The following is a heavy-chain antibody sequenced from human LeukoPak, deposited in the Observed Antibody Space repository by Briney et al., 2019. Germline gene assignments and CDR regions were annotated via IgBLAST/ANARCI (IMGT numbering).Heavy chain of an antibody. D-gene: IGHD6-19*01. CDR3: ATESSRPWLVHWFDP. CDR1: GGSISSHY. CDR2: IYYSGST. V-gene: IGHV4-59*11. J-gene: IGHJ5*02. Sequence: PSETLSLTCTVSGGSISSHYWSWIRQPPGKGLEWIGYIYYSGSTNYNPSLKSRVTISVDTSKNQFSLKLSSVTAADTAVYYCATESSRPWLVHWFDPWGQGTLVTVSS.